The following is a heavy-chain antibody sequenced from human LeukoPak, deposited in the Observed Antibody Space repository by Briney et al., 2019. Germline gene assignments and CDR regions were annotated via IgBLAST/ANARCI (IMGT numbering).Heavy chain of an antibody. D-gene: IGHD4/OR15-4a*01. CDR1: GGSIRSYY. J-gene: IGHJ4*02. CDR3: ARDYGGKFDF. V-gene: IGHV4-59*01. Sequence: SETPSLTCTVSGGSIRSYYWSWIRQPPGKGLEWIGYIYYSGSTNYNPSLKSRVTLSVDTSKNQFSLKLSSVTAADTAVYYCARDYGGKFDFWGQGTLVTVSS. CDR2: IYYSGST.